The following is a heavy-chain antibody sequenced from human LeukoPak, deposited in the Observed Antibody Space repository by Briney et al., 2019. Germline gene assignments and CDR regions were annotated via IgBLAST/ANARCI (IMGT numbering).Heavy chain of an antibody. J-gene: IGHJ3*01. D-gene: IGHD6-19*01. CDR3: AKDSDIAVAGTDDAFDL. Sequence: GGSLRLSCAASGFTFSSYGTHWVRQAPGKGLEWVAVIWYDGSNKYYADSVKGRFTISRDNSKNTLYLQVNSLRAEDTAVYYCAKDSDIAVAGTDDAFDLWGQGTMVTVSS. CDR2: IWYDGSNK. CDR1: GFTFSSYG. V-gene: IGHV3-30*02.